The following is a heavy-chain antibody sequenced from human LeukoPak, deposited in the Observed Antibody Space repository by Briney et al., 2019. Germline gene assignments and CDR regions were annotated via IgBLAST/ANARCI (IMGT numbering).Heavy chain of an antibody. J-gene: IGHJ4*02. CDR2: ISYDGSNK. D-gene: IGHD3-10*01. Sequence: GGSLRLSCAASGFTFNSYSMNWVRQAPGKGLEWVAVISYDGSNKYYADSVKGRFTISRDNSKNTLYLQMNSLRAEDTAVYYCAKDLTMVRGGAFDYWGQGTLVTVSS. CDR1: GFTFNSYS. V-gene: IGHV3-30*18. CDR3: AKDLTMVRGGAFDY.